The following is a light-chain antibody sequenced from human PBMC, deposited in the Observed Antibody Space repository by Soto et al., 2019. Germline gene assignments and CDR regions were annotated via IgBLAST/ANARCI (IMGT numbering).Light chain of an antibody. Sequence: DIQMTQSPSTLSASVGDRVTITCRASQSISTWLAWYQQEPGKAPKLLIHKASSLQSGVPSRFSSSGSGTDFTLTISSLHPDDFATYYCQQYNSYSPTFGQGTRLE. CDR3: QQYNSYSPT. CDR1: QSISTW. V-gene: IGKV1-5*03. J-gene: IGKJ5*01. CDR2: KAS.